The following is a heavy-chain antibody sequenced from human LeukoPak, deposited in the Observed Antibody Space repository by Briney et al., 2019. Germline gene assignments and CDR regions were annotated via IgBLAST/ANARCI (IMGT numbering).Heavy chain of an antibody. CDR2: INSDGSWT. CDR3: VSFYETY. V-gene: IGHV3-74*01. Sequence: GSLRLSCAASGNYWMHWVRQAPGKGLVWVSHINSDGSWTSYADSVKGRFTISKDNAKNTVYLQMNSLRAEDTAVYYCVSFYETYWGRGTLVTVSS. CDR1: GNYW. J-gene: IGHJ4*02. D-gene: IGHD2/OR15-2a*01.